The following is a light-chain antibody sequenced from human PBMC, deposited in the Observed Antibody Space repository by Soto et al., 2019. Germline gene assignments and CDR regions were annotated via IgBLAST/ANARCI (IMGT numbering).Light chain of an antibody. CDR3: LQRSNLFT. J-gene: IGKJ3*01. CDR2: DAS. V-gene: IGKV3-11*01. CDR1: QSVSSY. Sequence: EIVLTHSPATLSLSPGERATLSCRASQSVSSYLAWYQQKPGQAPRLLIYDASNRATGIPARFSGSGSGTDFTLTISSLDPEDFEGYYCLQRSNLFTFGPGTKGDI.